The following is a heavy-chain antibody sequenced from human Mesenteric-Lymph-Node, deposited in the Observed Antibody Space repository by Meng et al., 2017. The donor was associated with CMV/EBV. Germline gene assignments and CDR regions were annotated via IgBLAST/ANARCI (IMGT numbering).Heavy chain of an antibody. CDR1: GVIFTRYS. CDR2: LIPILGTV. D-gene: IGHD6-19*01. V-gene: IGHV1-69*08. CDR3: VRYTSGHSY. Sequence: KVSCEASGVIFTRYSVGWVRQAPGQGLEWMGRLIPILGTVNYAQRFQGRVTISADTSTTIVHLELSSLTSEDTAVYYCVRYTSGHSYWGQGTLVTVSS. J-gene: IGHJ4*02.